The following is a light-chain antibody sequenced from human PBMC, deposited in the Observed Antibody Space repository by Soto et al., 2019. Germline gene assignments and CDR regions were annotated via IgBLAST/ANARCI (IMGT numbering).Light chain of an antibody. CDR2: GAS. CDR1: QSIRGD. CDR3: QQYNQWPRT. J-gene: IGKJ1*01. V-gene: IGKV3-15*01. Sequence: EVVMTQSPATLSLSPGERATLSCRASQSIRGDLAWYQQKPGQAPRLLIYGASTSATGIPARFSGSGSGTDFGLIISSLLSEDFAVYYCQQYNQWPRTFGQGTKVEVK.